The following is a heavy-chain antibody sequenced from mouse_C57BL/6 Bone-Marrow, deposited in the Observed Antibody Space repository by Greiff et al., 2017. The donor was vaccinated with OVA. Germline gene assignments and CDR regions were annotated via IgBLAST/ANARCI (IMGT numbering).Heavy chain of an antibody. V-gene: IGHV5-2*03. Sequence: EVKVEESGGGLVQPGESLKLSCESNEYEFPSHDMSWVRKTPEKRLELVAAINSDGGSTYYPDTMERRFIISRDNTKKTLYLQMSSLRSEDTALYYCARPPPYYDYDGDDYWGQGTTLTVSS. CDR2: INSDGGST. CDR3: ARPPPYYDYDGDDY. CDR1: EYEFPSHD. J-gene: IGHJ2*01. D-gene: IGHD2-4*01.